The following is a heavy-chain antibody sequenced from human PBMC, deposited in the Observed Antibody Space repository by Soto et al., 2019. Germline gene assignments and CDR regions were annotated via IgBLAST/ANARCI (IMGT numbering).Heavy chain of an antibody. D-gene: IGHD6-13*01. CDR2: INPNSGGT. V-gene: IGHV1-2*02. CDR1: GYTFTGYY. CDR3: ARLALKSSSWYGVDY. Sequence: QVQLVQSGAEVKKPGASVKVSCKASGYTFTGYYMHWVRQAPGQGLEWMGWINPNSGGTNYAQKFQGRVTMTRDTSISTAYMELSRLRSDDTAVYYCARLALKSSSWYGVDYWGQGTLVTVSS. J-gene: IGHJ4*02.